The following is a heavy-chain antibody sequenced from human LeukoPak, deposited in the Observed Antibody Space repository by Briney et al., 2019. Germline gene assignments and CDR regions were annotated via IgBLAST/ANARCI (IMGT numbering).Heavy chain of an antibody. CDR3: ARGVVAATLDY. D-gene: IGHD2-15*01. Sequence: SETLSLTFTVSGGSISSYYWSWIRQPPGKGLEWIGYIYYSGSTNYNPSLKSRVTISVDTSKNQFSLKLSSVTAADTAVYYCARGVVAATLDYWGQGTLVAVSS. V-gene: IGHV4-59*01. J-gene: IGHJ4*02. CDR2: IYYSGST. CDR1: GGSISSYY.